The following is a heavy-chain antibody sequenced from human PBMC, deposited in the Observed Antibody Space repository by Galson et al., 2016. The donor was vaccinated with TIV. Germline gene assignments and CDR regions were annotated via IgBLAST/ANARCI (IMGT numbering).Heavy chain of an antibody. D-gene: IGHD3-16*01. CDR2: IRSIFDGETT. J-gene: IGHJ4*02. CDR3: ATDHGWGPAFEK. V-gene: IGHV3-15*01. Sequence: SLRLSCAASGFTFTNAWMTWVRQAPGKGLEWVGRIRSIFDGETTEYAAPVQGRFTISRDDSKYTLYLQMNSLKSEDTAVYYCATDHGWGPAFEKWGQGTLVSVSS. CDR1: GFTFTNAW.